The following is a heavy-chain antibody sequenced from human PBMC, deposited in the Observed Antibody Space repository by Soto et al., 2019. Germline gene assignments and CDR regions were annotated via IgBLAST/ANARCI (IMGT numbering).Heavy chain of an antibody. V-gene: IGHV1-69*13. CDR3: ARGLRSILNAFDI. D-gene: IGHD2-21*01. Sequence: ASVKVCCKASGGTFSSYSISWVRQAPGQGLEWMGGIIPIFGTANYAQKFQGRVTITADESTSTAYMELSSLRSEDTAVYYCARGLRSILNAFDIWGQGTMVTVSS. CDR1: GGTFSSYS. J-gene: IGHJ3*02. CDR2: IIPIFGTA.